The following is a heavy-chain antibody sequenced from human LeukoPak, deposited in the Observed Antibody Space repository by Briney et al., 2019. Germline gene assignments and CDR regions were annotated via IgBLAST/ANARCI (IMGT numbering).Heavy chain of an antibody. J-gene: IGHJ4*02. CDR1: GYTFTSYD. D-gene: IGHD4-17*01. Sequence: ASVKVSCKASGYTFTSYDINWVRQATGQGLEWMGWMNPNSGNTGYAQKFQGRVTMTRNTSISTAYMELSSLGSEDTAVYYCARDYYGDYEDYFDYWGQGPLVTVSS. V-gene: IGHV1-8*01. CDR3: ARDYYGDYEDYFDY. CDR2: MNPNSGNT.